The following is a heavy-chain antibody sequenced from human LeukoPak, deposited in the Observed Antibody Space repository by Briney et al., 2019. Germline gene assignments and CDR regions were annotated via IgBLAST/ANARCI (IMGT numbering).Heavy chain of an antibody. CDR2: IKQDGSEK. CDR1: GFSFSSYW. Sequence: GGSLRLSCAASGFSFSSYWMNWVRQAPGKGLEWVANIKQDGSEKYYVDSVKGRFTISRDNAENSLYLQMNSLRAEDTAVYYCARVYSSTSGKNAFDIWGQGTMVIVSS. V-gene: IGHV3-7*03. D-gene: IGHD2-2*01. J-gene: IGHJ3*02. CDR3: ARVYSSTSGKNAFDI.